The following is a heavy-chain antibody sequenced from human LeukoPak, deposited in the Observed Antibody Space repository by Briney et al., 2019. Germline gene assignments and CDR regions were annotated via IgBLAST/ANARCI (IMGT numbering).Heavy chain of an antibody. D-gene: IGHD4-11*01. V-gene: IGHV3-48*03. Sequence: TGGSLRLSCAASGFTFNSYEMNWVRQAPGKGLEWVSYISSSGSPIHYADSVEGRFTISRDNAKNSLYLQMSSLRAEDTAMYYCARVYSNYDPAAMDVWGQGTTVTVSS. J-gene: IGHJ6*02. CDR1: GFTFNSYE. CDR3: ARVYSNYDPAAMDV. CDR2: ISSSGSPI.